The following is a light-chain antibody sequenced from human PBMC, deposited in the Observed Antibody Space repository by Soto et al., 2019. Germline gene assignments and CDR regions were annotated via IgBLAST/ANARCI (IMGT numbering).Light chain of an antibody. J-gene: IGKJ1*01. CDR1: QSISRQ. V-gene: IGKV1-5*03. CDR3: LQYQSYWT. Sequence: DIQMTQSPSTLSASVGDRVSITCRASQSISRQLAWYQQKPGKAPNLLIYQASTLETGVPSRFTGSGSGTVFTLTSSILQPDYVATYYCLQYQSYWTFGQGTKVEVK. CDR2: QAS.